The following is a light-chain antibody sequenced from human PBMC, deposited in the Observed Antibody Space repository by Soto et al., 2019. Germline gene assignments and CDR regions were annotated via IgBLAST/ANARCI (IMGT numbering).Light chain of an antibody. CDR3: AAWDDSLNGPV. Sequence: QSVLTQPPSASGTPGQRVTISCSGSSSNIGSNTVNWYCQLPGTAPKVLIYNNNQRPSGVLDRFSGSKSGTSASLAISGLQSEDEAEYYCAAWDDSLNGPVFGGGTKLTVL. V-gene: IGLV1-44*01. CDR2: NNN. J-gene: IGLJ2*01. CDR1: SSNIGSNT.